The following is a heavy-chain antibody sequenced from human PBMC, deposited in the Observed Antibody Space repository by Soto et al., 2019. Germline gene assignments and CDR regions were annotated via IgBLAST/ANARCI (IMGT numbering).Heavy chain of an antibody. J-gene: IGHJ5*02. D-gene: IGHD6-19*01. CDR1: GFTFSSYW. CDR2: IKQDGSEK. V-gene: IGHV3-7*01. CDR3: ARDPSSSGWYEDNWFDP. Sequence: EVQLVESGGGLVQPGGSLRLSCAASGFTFSSYWMSWVRQAPGKGLEWVANIKQDGSEKYYVDSVKGRFTISRDNAKNSLYLQMNSLRAEDTAVYYCARDPSSSGWYEDNWFDPWGQGTLVTVSS.